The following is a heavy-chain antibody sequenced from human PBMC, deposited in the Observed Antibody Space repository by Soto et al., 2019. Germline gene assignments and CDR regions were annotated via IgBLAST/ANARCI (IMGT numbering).Heavy chain of an antibody. J-gene: IGHJ4*02. CDR2: IWYDGSNK. Sequence: GGSLRLSCVGSGFTFSSNWMTWVRKAPGKGLEWVAVIWYDGSNKYYADSVKGRFTISRDNSKNTLYLQMNSLRAEDTAVYYCATDGYDYGDYNYYFDYWGQGTLVTVSS. V-gene: IGHV3-33*08. D-gene: IGHD4-17*01. CDR3: ATDGYDYGDYNYYFDY. CDR1: GFTFSSNW.